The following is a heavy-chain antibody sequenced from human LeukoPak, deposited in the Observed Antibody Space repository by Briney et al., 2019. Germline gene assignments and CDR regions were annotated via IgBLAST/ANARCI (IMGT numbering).Heavy chain of an antibody. CDR2: IIPIFGTA. J-gene: IGHJ2*01. D-gene: IGHD2-2*01. Sequence: SVKVSCKASGYTFTSYDINWVRQAPGQGLEWMGGIIPIFGTANYAQKFQGRVTITTDESTSTAYMELSSLRSEDTAVYYCARSYMTSESPPAEWYFDLWGRGTLVTVSS. CDR3: ARSYMTSESPPAEWYFDL. CDR1: GYTFTSYD. V-gene: IGHV1-69*05.